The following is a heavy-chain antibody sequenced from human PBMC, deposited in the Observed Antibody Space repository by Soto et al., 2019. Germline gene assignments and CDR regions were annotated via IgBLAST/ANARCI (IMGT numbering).Heavy chain of an antibody. CDR3: AKDTVGGYSFWSGYYSDGLDV. CDR1: GFTFDSYA. D-gene: IGHD3-3*01. V-gene: IGHV3-23*01. Sequence: EVKLLESGGGLAQPGGSLRLSCVGSGFTFDSYAISWVRQAPGERLQWIAAISGSADGTDYAHSVRGRFTIPRDKAKKTVHLQMDSLRVEDTAVYFCAKDTVGGYSFWSGYYSDGLDVWGQGTLVTVS. CDR2: ISGSADGT. J-gene: IGHJ3*01.